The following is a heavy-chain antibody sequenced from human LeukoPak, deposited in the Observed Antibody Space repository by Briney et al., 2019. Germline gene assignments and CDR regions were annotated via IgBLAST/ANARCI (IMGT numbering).Heavy chain of an antibody. J-gene: IGHJ4*02. CDR3: ARDVYSSGWRYYFDY. V-gene: IGHV1-69*01. Sequence: GSSVKVSCKASGGTFSSYAISWVRQAPGQGLEWMGGIIPIFGTANYAQKFQGRVTITADEPTSTAYMGLSSLRSEDTAVYYCARDVYSSGWRYYFDYWGQGTLVTVSS. CDR1: GGTFSSYA. D-gene: IGHD6-19*01. CDR2: IIPIFGTA.